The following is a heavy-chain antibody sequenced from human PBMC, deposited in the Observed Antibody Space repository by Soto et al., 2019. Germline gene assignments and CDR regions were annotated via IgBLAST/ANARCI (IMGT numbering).Heavy chain of an antibody. CDR3: AKEKYSSSWMFEDI. CDR1: GFTFSSYG. D-gene: IGHD6-6*01. CDR2: ISYDGSNK. Sequence: GGSLRLSCAASGFTFSSYGMHWVRQAPGKGLEWVAVISYDGSNKYYADSVKGRFTISRDNSKNTLYLQMNSLRAEDTAVYYCAKEKYSSSWMFEDIWGQGTMVTVSS. J-gene: IGHJ3*02. V-gene: IGHV3-30*18.